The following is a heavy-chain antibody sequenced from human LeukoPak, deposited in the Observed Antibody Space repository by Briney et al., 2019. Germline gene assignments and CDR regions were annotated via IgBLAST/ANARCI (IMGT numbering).Heavy chain of an antibody. CDR1: GFTFSSYW. J-gene: IGHJ4*02. CDR2: IKQDGSEK. D-gene: IGHD5-24*01. V-gene: IGHV3-7*01. CDR3: AREMATIRSFDY. Sequence: GGSLRLSCAASGFTFSSYWMRWVRQAPGKGLEWVANIKQDGSEKNYVDSVKGRFTISRDNAKNSLYLQMNSLRAEDTAVYYCAREMATIRSFDYWGQGTLVTVSS.